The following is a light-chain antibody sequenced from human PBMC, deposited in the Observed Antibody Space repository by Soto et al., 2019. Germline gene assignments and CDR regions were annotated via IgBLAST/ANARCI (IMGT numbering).Light chain of an antibody. CDR2: STD. Sequence: QSVPTQPPSASGTPGQRVTISCSGTTSNIGTNYVYWYQQLPGMAPKLVMYSTDRRPSGVPGRFSGSKSGTSAFLAITGLRSEDEANYYCSAWDDSLSGPVFGGGTQLTVL. CDR3: SAWDDSLSGPV. CDR1: TSNIGTNY. J-gene: IGLJ2*01. V-gene: IGLV1-47*02.